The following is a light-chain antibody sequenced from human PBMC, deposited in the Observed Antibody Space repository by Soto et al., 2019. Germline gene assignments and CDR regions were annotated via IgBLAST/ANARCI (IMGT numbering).Light chain of an antibody. Sequence: QSVLTQPPSVSAAPGQTVTISCSGSSSNIGNNYVSWYQQLPGTAPKLLIYDNNKRPSGIPDRFSGSKSGTSATLVITGLQTGDEADYYCGTWDSSLSAGQVFGTGTKLTVL. J-gene: IGLJ1*01. CDR2: DNN. CDR1: SSNIGNNY. CDR3: GTWDSSLSAGQV. V-gene: IGLV1-51*01.